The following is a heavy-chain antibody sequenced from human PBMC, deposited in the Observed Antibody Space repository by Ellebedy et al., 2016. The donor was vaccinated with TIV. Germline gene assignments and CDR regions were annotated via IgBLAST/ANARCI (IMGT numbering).Heavy chain of an antibody. CDR2: IKPSGGST. J-gene: IGHJ4*02. CDR1: GYTFTNYY. D-gene: IGHD2-15*01. Sequence: AASVKVSCKASGYTFTNYYIHWVRQDPGQGLEWMGIIKPSGGSTSHAQKFRGRVATTMDTSTNTVYMELSSLRSEDTAGYYCARADMSMEKPLDYWGQGTLVTVSS. V-gene: IGHV1-46*01. CDR3: ARADMSMEKPLDY.